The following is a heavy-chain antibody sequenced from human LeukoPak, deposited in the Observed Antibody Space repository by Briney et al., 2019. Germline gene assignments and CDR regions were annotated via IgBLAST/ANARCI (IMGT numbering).Heavy chain of an antibody. CDR2: IYYSGTT. D-gene: IGHD3/OR15-3a*01. V-gene: IGHV4-39*02. Sequence: ETLSLTCTVSGGSISSDSYYWGWIRQPPGKGLEWIGTIYYSGTTYYNPSLKSRATISVDTSKNQFSLKLSSVTAADTAVYYCARDRKRTGPFDYWGQGTLVTVSS. CDR3: ARDRKRTGPFDY. J-gene: IGHJ4*02. CDR1: GGSISSDSYY.